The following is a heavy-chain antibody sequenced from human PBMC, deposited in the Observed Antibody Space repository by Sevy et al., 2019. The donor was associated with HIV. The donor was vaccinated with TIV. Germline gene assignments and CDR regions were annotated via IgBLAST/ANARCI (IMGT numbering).Heavy chain of an antibody. CDR2: IYYSGST. D-gene: IGHD3-9*01. CDR3: AISPYFDWLQTYYYYYMDV. CDR1: GGSISSYY. J-gene: IGHJ6*03. Sequence: SETLSLTCTVSGGSISSYYWSWIRQPPGKGLEWIGYIYYSGSTNYNPSLKSRVTISVDTSKNQFSLKLISVTAADTAVYYGAISPYFDWLQTYYYYYMDVWGKGTTVTVSS. V-gene: IGHV4-59*01.